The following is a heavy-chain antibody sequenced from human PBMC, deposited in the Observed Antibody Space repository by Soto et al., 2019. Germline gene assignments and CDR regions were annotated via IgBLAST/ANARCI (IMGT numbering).Heavy chain of an antibody. CDR3: ARGKPFLEWLLSRYYFDY. V-gene: IGHV1-18*04. CDR1: GYTFSTYC. D-gene: IGHD3-3*02. CDR2: ISGYNGNT. Sequence: ASVKVSCKSSGYTFSTYCISWVLQAPGQGLEWMGWISGYNGNTNYGQKFQGRVTMTADTSTSTSYMELRTLRSDDTAVYYCARGKPFLEWLLSRYYFDYWGQGTLVTVSS. J-gene: IGHJ4*02.